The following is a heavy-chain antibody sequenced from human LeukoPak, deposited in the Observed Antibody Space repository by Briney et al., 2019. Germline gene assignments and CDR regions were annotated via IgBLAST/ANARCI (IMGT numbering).Heavy chain of an antibody. CDR2: ISAYNGNT. V-gene: IGHV1-18*01. D-gene: IGHD3-22*01. Sequence: ASVKVSCKASGYTFSSYGISWVRQAPGQGLAWMGWISAYNGNTNYTQKLQDRVTMTTVTSTSTAYMELRSLRSDDTAVYYCARVKGRNYYSSSGYYYDYWGQGTLVTVSS. CDR3: ARVKGRNYYSSSGYYYDY. CDR1: GYTFSSYG. J-gene: IGHJ4*02.